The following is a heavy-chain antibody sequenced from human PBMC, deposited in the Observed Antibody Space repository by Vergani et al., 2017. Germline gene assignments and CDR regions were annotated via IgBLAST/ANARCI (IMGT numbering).Heavy chain of an antibody. Sequence: QVQLVQSGAEVKKPGASVKVSCKASGYTFTGYYMHWVRQAPGQGLEWMGWINPIFGTANYTQKFQGRVTITADESTSTAYMELSSLRSEDTAVYYCARDLFYYDSRTPFDYWGQGTLVTVSS. CDR2: INPIFGTA. CDR3: ARDLFYYDSRTPFDY. J-gene: IGHJ4*02. D-gene: IGHD3-22*01. CDR1: GYTFTGYY. V-gene: IGHV1-69*01.